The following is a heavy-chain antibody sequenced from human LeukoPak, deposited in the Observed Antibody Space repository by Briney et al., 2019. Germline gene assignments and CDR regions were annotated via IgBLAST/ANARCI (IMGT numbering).Heavy chain of an antibody. CDR1: GFTFSNYW. CDR2: IKEDGSEK. J-gene: IGHJ4*02. D-gene: IGHD6-13*01. Sequence: GGSLSLSCAASGFTFSNYWMSWVRQAPGKGLEWVANIKEDGSEKYYVDSVRGRFTISRDNARNSLYLQMNSLRAEDTAVYYCASGRQLGYWGQGTLVTVSS. CDR3: ASGRQLGY. V-gene: IGHV3-7*01.